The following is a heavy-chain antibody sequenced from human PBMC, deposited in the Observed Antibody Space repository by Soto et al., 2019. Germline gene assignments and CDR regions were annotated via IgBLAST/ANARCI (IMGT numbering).Heavy chain of an antibody. J-gene: IGHJ6*02. Sequence: ASVKVSCKASGGTFSSYAISWVRQAPGQGLEWMGGIIPIFGTANYAQKFQGRVTITADESTSTAYMELSSLRSEDTAVYYCARVLRAAAGSQYYYYYGMDVWGPGTTGTVS. V-gene: IGHV1-69*13. CDR3: ARVLRAAAGSQYYYYYGMDV. CDR2: IIPIFGTA. CDR1: GGTFSSYA. D-gene: IGHD6-13*01.